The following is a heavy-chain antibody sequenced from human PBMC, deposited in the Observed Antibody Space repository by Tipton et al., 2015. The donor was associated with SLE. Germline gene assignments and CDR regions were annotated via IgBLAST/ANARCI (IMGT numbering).Heavy chain of an antibody. Sequence: SLRLSCAASGFTFSSYGMHWVRQAPGKGLEWVAFISYDGSREFYADSVKGRFTISRDNSRSTLFLQMNSLKNEDTAVYFCARASRELTPASYFSDYWGQGTLVTVSS. CDR3: ARASRELTPASYFSDY. D-gene: IGHD1-7*01. V-gene: IGHV3-30*19. CDR2: ISYDGSRE. CDR1: GFTFSSYG. J-gene: IGHJ4*02.